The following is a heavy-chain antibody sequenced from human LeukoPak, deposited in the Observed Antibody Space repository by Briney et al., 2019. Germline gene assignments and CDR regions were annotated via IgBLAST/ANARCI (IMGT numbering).Heavy chain of an antibody. CDR3: AKDSGPFGGVIVY. D-gene: IGHD3-16*02. Sequence: GGSLRLSCAASGFTFSRYWMSWVRQVPRKGLEWVANIKQDGSEKYYVDSVKGRFTISRDNAKNSLYLQMNSLRAEDTAVYYCAKDSGPFGGVIVYWDQGTLVTVSS. CDR2: IKQDGSEK. J-gene: IGHJ4*02. CDR1: GFTFSRYW. V-gene: IGHV3-7*03.